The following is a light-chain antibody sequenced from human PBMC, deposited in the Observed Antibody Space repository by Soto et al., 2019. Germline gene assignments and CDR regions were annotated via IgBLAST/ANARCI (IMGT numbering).Light chain of an antibody. CDR1: QSVSSSY. J-gene: IGKJ1*01. CDR3: QQYGDSPVT. CDR2: GAS. Sequence: EIVLTQSPGTLSLSPGERATLSCRASQSVSSSYLAWYQQKPGQAPRLLIYGASSRATGIPDRFSGSGSGTDFTLTISRLEPEDFAVYYCQQYGDSPVTFGQATKVDIK. V-gene: IGKV3-20*01.